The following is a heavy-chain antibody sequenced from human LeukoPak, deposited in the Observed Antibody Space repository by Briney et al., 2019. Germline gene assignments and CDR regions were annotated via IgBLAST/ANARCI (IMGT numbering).Heavy chain of an antibody. D-gene: IGHD6-13*01. Sequence: PSETLSLTCTVSGGSISSHYWSWIRQPPGKGLEWIGYIYYSGSTNYNPSLKSRVTISVDTSKSQFSLKLSSVTAADTAVYYCARGNRIAAAAAGTGWFDPWGQGTLVTVSS. CDR1: GGSISSHY. CDR2: IYYSGST. CDR3: ARGNRIAAAAAGTGWFDP. J-gene: IGHJ5*02. V-gene: IGHV4-59*11.